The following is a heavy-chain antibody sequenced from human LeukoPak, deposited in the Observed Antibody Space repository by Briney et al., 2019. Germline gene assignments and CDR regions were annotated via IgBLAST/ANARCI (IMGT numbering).Heavy chain of an antibody. CDR1: GYTFTSYD. D-gene: IGHD3-10*01. CDR2: MNPNSGNT. V-gene: IGHV1-8*01. CDR3: VRLGYYGSINWYFDL. Sequence: ASVKVSCKASGYTFTSYDINWVRQATGQGLEWMGWMNPNSGNTGYAQKFQGRVTMTRNTSISTAYMELSSLRSEDTAVYYCVRLGYYGSINWYFDLWGRGTLVTVSS. J-gene: IGHJ2*01.